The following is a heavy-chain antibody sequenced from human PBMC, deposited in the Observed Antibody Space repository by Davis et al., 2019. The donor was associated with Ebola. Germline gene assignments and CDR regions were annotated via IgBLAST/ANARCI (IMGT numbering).Heavy chain of an antibody. Sequence: MPPETLSLTCTVSGGSISSSSYYWGWIRQPPGKGLEWIGEINHSGSTNYNPSLKSRVTISVDTSKNQFSLKLSSVTAADTAVYYCARVGTYRVQGVPYNYYYYGMDVWGQGTTVTVSS. CDR1: GGSISSSSYY. V-gene: IGHV4-39*07. CDR2: INHSGST. D-gene: IGHD3-10*01. CDR3: ARVGTYRVQGVPYNYYYYGMDV. J-gene: IGHJ6*02.